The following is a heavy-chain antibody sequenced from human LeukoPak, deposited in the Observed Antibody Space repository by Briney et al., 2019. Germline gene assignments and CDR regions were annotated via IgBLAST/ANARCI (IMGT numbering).Heavy chain of an antibody. D-gene: IGHD5-12*01. CDR3: AKDRSGYGPDY. CDR1: GFTFSIYR. V-gene: IGHV3-30*02. J-gene: IGHJ4*02. Sequence: GGPLRLSCAASGFTFSIYRMHYLRQAPGKGLERVGFIRYDGSIRYYADSVKGRFTISRDKSQNTLYLQMSSLRPEGTSVYYCAKDRSGYGPDYWGQGTLVTVSS. CDR2: IRYDGSIR.